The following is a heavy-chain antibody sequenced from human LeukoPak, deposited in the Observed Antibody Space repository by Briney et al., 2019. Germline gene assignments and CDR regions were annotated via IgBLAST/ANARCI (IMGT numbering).Heavy chain of an antibody. Sequence: GGSLRLSCAASGFTFSSYAMSWVRQAPGKGLEWVSAICGSGGSTYYADLVKGRFTIAGDNSKNSLYLQMNSLRAEDTVVYCWAKGYGAGRSKGSIDYWGQGTLVTVSS. D-gene: IGHD3-10*01. V-gene: IGHV3-23*01. CDR1: GFTFSSYA. J-gene: IGHJ4*02. CDR2: ICGSGGST. CDR3: AKGYGAGRSKGSIDY.